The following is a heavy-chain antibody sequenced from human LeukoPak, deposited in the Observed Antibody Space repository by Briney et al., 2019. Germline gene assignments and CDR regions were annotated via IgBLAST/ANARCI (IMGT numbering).Heavy chain of an antibody. D-gene: IGHD4-17*01. CDR2: FYYSGST. V-gene: IGHV4-59*01. J-gene: IGHJ6*03. CDR1: GGSISSYH. CDR3: ARGGADYGDSKSAYYYYYYMDV. Sequence: SETLSLTCTVSGGSISSYHWSWIRQPPGKGLEWIGFFYYSGSTNYNPSLKSRVTISVDTSKNQFSLKLSSVTAADTAVYYCARGGADYGDSKSAYYYYYYMDVWGKGTTVTVSS.